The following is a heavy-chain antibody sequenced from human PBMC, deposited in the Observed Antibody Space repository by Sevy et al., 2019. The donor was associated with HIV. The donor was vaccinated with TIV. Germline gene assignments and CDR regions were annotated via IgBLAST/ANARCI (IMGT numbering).Heavy chain of an antibody. CDR2: INPNSRVT. Sequence: ASVKVSCNSGRTFSDYYIHWVRQAPGQGLEWMGRINPNSRVTNYAQKFQGRVTMTRNTSKTTAYMELGSLRSDDTAVYYCASGRVPWAMADVVATYGMDVWGQGTTVTVSS. V-gene: IGHV1-2*06. CDR1: GRTFSDYY. J-gene: IGHJ6*02. D-gene: IGHD5-12*01. CDR3: ASGRVPWAMADVVATYGMDV.